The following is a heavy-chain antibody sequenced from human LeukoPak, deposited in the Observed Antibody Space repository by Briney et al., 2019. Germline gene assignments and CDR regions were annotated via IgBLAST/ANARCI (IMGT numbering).Heavy chain of an antibody. CDR3: AIDPGSGWLLGQYCYYGMDV. V-gene: IGHV4-59*01. D-gene: IGHD6-19*01. J-gene: IGHJ6*02. CDR1: GGSISSYY. Sequence: PSETLSLTCTVSGGSISSYYWSWIRQPPGKGLEWIGYIYYSGSTNYNPSLKSRVTISVDTSKNQFSLKLSSVTAADTAVDYCAIDPGSGWLLGQYCYYGMDVWGQGTTVTVSS. CDR2: IYYSGST.